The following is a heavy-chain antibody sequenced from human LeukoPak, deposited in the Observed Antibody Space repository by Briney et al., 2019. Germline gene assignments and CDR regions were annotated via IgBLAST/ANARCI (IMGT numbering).Heavy chain of an antibody. V-gene: IGHV3-74*01. D-gene: IGHD3-16*01. Sequence: GGSLRLSCAASGFTFSIYWMHWVRQAPGKGLVWVSRINSDGSSTTYADSVKGRFTISRDNAKNTVYLQMNSLRAEDTALYYCARDLGSSWDYYYYGMDVWGQGTTVTVSS. CDR3: ARDLGSSWDYYYYGMDV. J-gene: IGHJ6*02. CDR1: GFTFSIYW. CDR2: INSDGSST.